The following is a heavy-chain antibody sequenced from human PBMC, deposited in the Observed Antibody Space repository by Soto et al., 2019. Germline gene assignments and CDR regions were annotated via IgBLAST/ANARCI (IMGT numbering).Heavy chain of an antibody. CDR3: AREEGYCGGGYCFRSAFDL. CDR2: INGGNGNT. Sequence: ASVKVSCKASGYTFAGYYIHWVRQAPGQRLEWMGWINGGNGNTYYSEHFQGRVTFTRDTSAGTVYMQMNSLRAEDTAVYYCAREEGYCGGGYCFRSAFDLWGQGTVVT. CDR1: GYTFAGYY. V-gene: IGHV1-3*01. D-gene: IGHD2-15*01. J-gene: IGHJ3*01.